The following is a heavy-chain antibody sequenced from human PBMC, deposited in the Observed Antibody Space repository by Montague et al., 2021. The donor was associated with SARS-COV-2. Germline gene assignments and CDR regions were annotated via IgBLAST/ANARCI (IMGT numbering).Heavy chain of an antibody. Sequence: SETLSLTCAVYRGSFHIFSWGWIRQSPEKGLEWIGEIDHRGNTNYNPSLKSRVTISVDTSKNQFSLNLTSVTAADTAIYYCARGTRVVGITPGLRYWGPGTQVAVSS. V-gene: IGHV4-34*01. CDR3: ARGTRVVGITPGLRY. J-gene: IGHJ4*02. CDR2: IDHRGNT. CDR1: RGSFHIFS. D-gene: IGHD2-21*01.